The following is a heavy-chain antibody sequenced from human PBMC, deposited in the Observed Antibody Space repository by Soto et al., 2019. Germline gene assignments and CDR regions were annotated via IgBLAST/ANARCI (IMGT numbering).Heavy chain of an antibody. J-gene: IGHJ3*02. CDR1: GLIFSRHD. D-gene: IGHD6-13*01. V-gene: IGHV3-30*18. CDR3: AKVGSSWFEGAFDI. Sequence: QVQLVESGGGVVQPGRSLRLSCAASGLIFSRHDMHWLRQAPGTGLEWVALISSDGSNKYYADSVKGRFTISSDNSKNPLDLQMSSLRAEDAGMYYCAKVGSSWFEGAFDIWGQGTMVTVSS. CDR2: ISSDGSNK.